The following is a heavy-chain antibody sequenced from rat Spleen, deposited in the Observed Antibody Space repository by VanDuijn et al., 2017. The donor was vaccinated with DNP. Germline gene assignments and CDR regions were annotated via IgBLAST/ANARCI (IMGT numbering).Heavy chain of an antibody. D-gene: IGHD1-12*02. Sequence: QVQLMESGPGLVQPSQTLSLTCTVSGFSLTSYSVNWIRQPPGKGLDWIAAISRGGSTYYNSVLKSRLSISRDTSKSQVFLKMNSLQAEDTAMYFCARGYYYDGGYIWFAYWGQGVMVTVSS. CDR3: ARGYYYDGGYIWFAY. V-gene: IGHV2-6*01. CDR1: GFSLTSYS. J-gene: IGHJ2*01. CDR2: ISRGGST.